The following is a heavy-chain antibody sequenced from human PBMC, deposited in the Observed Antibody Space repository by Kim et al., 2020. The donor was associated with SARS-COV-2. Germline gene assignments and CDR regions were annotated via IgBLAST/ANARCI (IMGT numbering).Heavy chain of an antibody. D-gene: IGHD2-2*02. Sequence: ASVKVSCKASGYTFTSYAMHWVRQAPGQRLEWMGWINAGNGNTKYSQKFQGRVTITRDTSASTAYMELSSLRSEDTAVYYCARGRGQLLYVEYFQHWGQGTLVTVSS. CDR2: INAGNGNT. V-gene: IGHV1-3*01. J-gene: IGHJ1*01. CDR3: ARGRGQLLYVEYFQH. CDR1: GYTFTSYA.